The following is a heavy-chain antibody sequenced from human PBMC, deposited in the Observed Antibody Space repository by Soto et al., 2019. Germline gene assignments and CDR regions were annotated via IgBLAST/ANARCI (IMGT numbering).Heavy chain of an antibody. CDR1: GGSFSGYY. CDR3: ARRLLLWWFDP. Sequence: SETVSLTCAVYGGSFSGYYWSWIRQPPGKGLEWIGEINHSGSTNYNPSLKSRVTISVDTSKNQFSLKLSSVTAADTAVYYCARRLLLWWFDPWGQGTLVTVSS. J-gene: IGHJ5*02. D-gene: IGHD2-21*01. V-gene: IGHV4-34*01. CDR2: INHSGST.